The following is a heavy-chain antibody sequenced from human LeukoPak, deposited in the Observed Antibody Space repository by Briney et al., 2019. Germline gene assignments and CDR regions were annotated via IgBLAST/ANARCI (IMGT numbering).Heavy chain of an antibody. J-gene: IGHJ4*02. Sequence: PSETLSLTCTVSGGSISSYYWSWIRQPPGTGLEWIGYIYYSGSTNYNPSLKSRVTISVDTSKNQFSLKLSSVTAADTAVYYCARWSGYLDYWGQGTLVTVSS. D-gene: IGHD3-3*01. CDR3: ARWSGYLDY. CDR1: GGSISSYY. CDR2: IYYSGST. V-gene: IGHV4-59*01.